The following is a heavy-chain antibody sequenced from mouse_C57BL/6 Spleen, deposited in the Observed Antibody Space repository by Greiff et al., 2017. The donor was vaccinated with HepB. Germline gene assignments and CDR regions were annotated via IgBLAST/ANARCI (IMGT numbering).Heavy chain of an antibody. CDR3: ARRVTTRGFDY. J-gene: IGHJ2*01. D-gene: IGHD2-2*01. V-gene: IGHV1-18*01. CDR1: GYTFTDYN. CDR2: INPNNGGT. Sequence: VQLKQSGPELVKPGASVKIPCKASGYTFTDYNMDWVKQSHGKSLEWIGDINPNNGGTIYNQKFKGKATLTVDKSSSTAYMELRSLTSEDTAVYYCARRVTTRGFDYWGQGTTLTVSS.